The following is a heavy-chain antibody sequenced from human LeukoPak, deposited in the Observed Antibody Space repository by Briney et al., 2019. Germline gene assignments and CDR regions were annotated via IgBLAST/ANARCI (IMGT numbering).Heavy chain of an antibody. V-gene: IGHV4-4*07. Sequence: SETLSLTCNVSGGSINNRHWSWIRQPAGKGLEWIGRVSSTGSTNYNPSLTSRLTMSVDTSNKQFSLRLRSVTAADTAVYYCARDIANSESYWGDYFYFYGMDVWGQGTTVTVSS. CDR1: GGSINNRH. J-gene: IGHJ6*02. CDR3: ARDIANSESYWGDYFYFYGMDV. CDR2: VSSTGST. D-gene: IGHD3-10*01.